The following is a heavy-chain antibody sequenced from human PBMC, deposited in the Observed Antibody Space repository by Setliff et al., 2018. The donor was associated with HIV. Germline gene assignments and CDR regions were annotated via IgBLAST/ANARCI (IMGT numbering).Heavy chain of an antibody. Sequence: PGGSLRLSCATSGFTFSNYGMHWGRQAPGKGLEWVAGINWNSVSRAYADSVQGRFTISRDNAKSSLYLQMDSLRVEDTSVYYCWSGYTSGRWGQGTLVTVSS. D-gene: IGHD3-3*01. CDR3: WSGYTSGR. CDR2: INWNSVSR. J-gene: IGHJ4*02. V-gene: IGHV3-9*01. CDR1: GFTFSNYG.